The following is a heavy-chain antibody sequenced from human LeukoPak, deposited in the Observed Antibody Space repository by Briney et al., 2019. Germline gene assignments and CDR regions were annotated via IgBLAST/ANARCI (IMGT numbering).Heavy chain of an antibody. CDR1: FTXXX. J-gene: IGHJ6*02. Sequence: FTXXXXNWVRQAPGQGLEWMGWINPNSGGTNYAQKFQGRVTMTRDTAISTAYMELSRRRADETGVYYCARVSYDFWRNYYYGMDVWGQGTTVTVSS. V-gene: IGHV1-2*02. CDR2: INPNSGGT. D-gene: IGHD3-3*01. CDR3: ARVSYDFWRNYYYGMDV.